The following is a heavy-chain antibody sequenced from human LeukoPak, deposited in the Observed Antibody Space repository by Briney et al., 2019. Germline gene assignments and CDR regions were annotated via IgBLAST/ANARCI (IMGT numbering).Heavy chain of an antibody. J-gene: IGHJ4*02. CDR2: TRGRGDSI. CDR3: AKDFPSGRQPGGRTY. CDR1: GFTFSSYA. Sequence: AGGSLRLSCAASGFTFSSYAMSWVRQAPGKGLEGVSSTRGRGDSIYYADSVRGRFTVPREGAKNTLNPQVNSTRGEDTAVYYCAKDFPSGRQPGGRTYWGQGTQVTVSS. V-gene: IGHV3-23*01. D-gene: IGHD2-15*01.